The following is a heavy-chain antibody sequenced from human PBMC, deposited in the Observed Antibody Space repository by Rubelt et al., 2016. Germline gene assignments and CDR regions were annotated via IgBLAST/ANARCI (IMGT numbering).Heavy chain of an antibody. CDR1: GISLSTSGMA. CDR3: ARRPVAGTGWFDP. D-gene: IGHD6-19*01. Sequence: QITLKESGPTLVKPTQTLTLTCTFSGISLSTSGMAVAWIRQPPGKALEWLALIYWDDDKRYSPSLKSRLTITKDSSKNQVVLTMTKLDSVDTATYYWARRPVAGTGWFDPWGQGTLVTVSS. J-gene: IGHJ5*02. V-gene: IGHV2-5*02. CDR2: IYWDDDK.